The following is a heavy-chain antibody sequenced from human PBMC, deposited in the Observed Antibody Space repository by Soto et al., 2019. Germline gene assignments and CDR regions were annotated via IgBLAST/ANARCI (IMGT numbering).Heavy chain of an antibody. D-gene: IGHD7-27*01. Sequence: QVQLVQSGAEVKNPGASVKVSSKASGYTFTSYSITWVRQAPGQGLEWMGWISAHNGNKKYAQKLQGRVTMTTDTATSTAYMELRGLRSDDTAVYYCAREPNHFGCWCQGTLVIVSS. J-gene: IGHJ4*02. CDR2: ISAHNGNK. CDR3: AREPNHFGC. CDR1: GYTFTSYS. V-gene: IGHV1-18*01.